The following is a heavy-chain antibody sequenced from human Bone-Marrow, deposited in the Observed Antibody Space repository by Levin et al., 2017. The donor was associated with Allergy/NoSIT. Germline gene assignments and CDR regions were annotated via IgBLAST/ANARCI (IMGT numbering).Heavy chain of an antibody. CDR2: ISYDGSDK. V-gene: IGHV3-30-3*01. CDR1: GFTFGSYA. CDR3: ARVGLERGLGYYYSMDV. J-gene: IGHJ6*03. D-gene: IGHD3-16*01. Sequence: GGSLRLSCAASGFTFGSYAMHWVRQAPGQGLEWVAIISYDGSDKNYADSVKGRFTISRDNSKKTVFLQMNSLKTEDTAVYFCARVGLERGLGYYYSMDVWGKGTTVTVSS.